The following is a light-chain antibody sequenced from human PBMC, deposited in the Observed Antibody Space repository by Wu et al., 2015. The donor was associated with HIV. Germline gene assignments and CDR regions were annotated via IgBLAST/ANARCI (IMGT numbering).Light chain of an antibody. CDR3: QHYDPSSPWT. Sequence: EIVLTQSPGTLPLSPGERATLSCRASQSISVNYLAWYQQKPGRAPRLLIFGVSNRATGIPARFSGSGSGTDFTLTISRLEPEDFAVYYCQHYDPSSPWTFGPRDQGGNQ. CDR2: GVS. J-gene: IGKJ1*01. CDR1: QSISVNY. V-gene: IGKV3-20*01.